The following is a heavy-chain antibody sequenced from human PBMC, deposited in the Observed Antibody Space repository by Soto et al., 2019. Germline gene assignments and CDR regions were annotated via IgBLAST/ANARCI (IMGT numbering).Heavy chain of an antibody. CDR1: GFTFSSYA. CDR3: AKVRQQLFDY. Sequence: GGSLRLSCAASGFTFSSYAMSWVRQAPGKGLEWVSSISSSGGNTYYADSVKGRFTISRDNSKNTLFLQMNSLRTDDTAVYYCAKVRQQLFDYWGQGTLVTVSS. J-gene: IGHJ4*02. CDR2: ISSSGGNT. V-gene: IGHV3-23*01. D-gene: IGHD6-13*01.